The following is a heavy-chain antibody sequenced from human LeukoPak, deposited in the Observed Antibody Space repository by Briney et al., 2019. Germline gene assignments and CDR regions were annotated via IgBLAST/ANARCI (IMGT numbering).Heavy chain of an antibody. CDR3: ARVRGTAFDI. D-gene: IGHD1-1*01. V-gene: IGHV3-33*08. CDR1: GFTFSSYW. CDR2: IWYDGSKR. J-gene: IGHJ3*02. Sequence: GGSLRLSCAASGFTFSSYWMHWVRQAPGKGLEWVAIIWYDGSKRYYADSVRGRFTISRDDSKNTVYLQMNSLRAEDTAVYYCARVRGTAFDIWGQGTMVTVAS.